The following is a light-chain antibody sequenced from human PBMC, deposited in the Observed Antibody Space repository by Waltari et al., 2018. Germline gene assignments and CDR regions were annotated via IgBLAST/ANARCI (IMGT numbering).Light chain of an antibody. CDR1: SGDIGTYKS. J-gene: IGLJ1*01. V-gene: IGLV2-14*01. CDR3: TSYSSGRTPFV. CDR2: EVR. Sequence: QSALTQPASVSGSPGQSITISCTGSSGDIGTYKSVSWYQQHPGQAPNLLLYEVRNRPSGVSSRFSGTKSGNTASLTISGLQAEDDANYYCTSYSSGRTPFVFGSGTKVTVL.